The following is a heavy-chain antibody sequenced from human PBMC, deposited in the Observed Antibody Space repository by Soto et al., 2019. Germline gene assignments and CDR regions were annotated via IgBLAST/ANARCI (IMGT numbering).Heavy chain of an antibody. V-gene: IGHV4-39*07. D-gene: IGHD3-22*01. CDR1: GGSISSSSDY. CDR3: ARMGLSIYYDSSGYYLNWFDP. CDR2: IYYSGST. Sequence: SETLSLTCTVSGGSISSSSDYWGWIRQPPGKGLEWIGSIYYSGSTYYNPSLKSRVTISVDTSKNQFSLKLSSVTAADTAVYYCARMGLSIYYDSSGYYLNWFDPWGQGTLVTVSS. J-gene: IGHJ5*02.